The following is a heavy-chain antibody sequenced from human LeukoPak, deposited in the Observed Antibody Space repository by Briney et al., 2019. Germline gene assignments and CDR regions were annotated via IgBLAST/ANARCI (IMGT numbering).Heavy chain of an antibody. D-gene: IGHD3-10*01. CDR3: AGDKVGGSGLGSFDY. Sequence: GASVKVSCKASGYTFTSYYMHWVRQAPGQGLEWMGIINPSGGSTSYAQKFQGRVTMTRDTSTSTVYMELSSLRSEDTAVYYCAGDKVGGSGLGSFDYWGQGTLVTVSS. CDR2: INPSGGST. CDR1: GYTFTSYY. J-gene: IGHJ4*02. V-gene: IGHV1-46*03.